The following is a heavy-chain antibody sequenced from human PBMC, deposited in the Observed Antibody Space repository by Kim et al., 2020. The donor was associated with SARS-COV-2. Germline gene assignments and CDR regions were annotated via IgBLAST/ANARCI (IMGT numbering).Heavy chain of an antibody. D-gene: IGHD3-3*01. CDR1: GFTFSSYA. V-gene: IGHV3-30*04. Sequence: GGSLRLSCAASGFTFSSYAMHWVRQAPGKGLEWVAVISYDGSNKYYADFVKGRFTISRDNSKNTLYLQMNSLRAEDTAVYYCARDWDFWSGETHGMDVWGQGTTVTVSS. CDR2: ISYDGSNK. J-gene: IGHJ6*02. CDR3: ARDWDFWSGETHGMDV.